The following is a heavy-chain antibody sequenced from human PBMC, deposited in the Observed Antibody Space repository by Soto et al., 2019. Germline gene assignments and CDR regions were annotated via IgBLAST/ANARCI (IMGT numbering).Heavy chain of an antibody. CDR2: ISSSSSTI. J-gene: IGHJ6*03. V-gene: IGHV3-48*01. CDR3: ARKTVGEGYVYYYYMDV. CDR1: GFTFSSYS. Sequence: GGSLRLSCAASGFTFSSYSMNWVRQAPGKGLEWVSYISSSSSTIYYADSVKGRFTISRDNAKNSLFLQMNSLRAEDTAVYYCARKTVGEGYVYYYYMDVWGKGTTVTVSS. D-gene: IGHD3-10*01.